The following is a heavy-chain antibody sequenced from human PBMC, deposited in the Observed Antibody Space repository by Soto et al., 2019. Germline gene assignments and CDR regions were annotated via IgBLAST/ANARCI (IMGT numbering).Heavy chain of an antibody. J-gene: IGHJ6*02. D-gene: IGHD3-3*01. V-gene: IGHV5-51*01. CDR3: ARLGFNYDFLSGYYNVHHYYGIDV. Sequence: PGESLKISCKGSGYSFTSYWIAWVRQMPGESLEWMGIIYPGDSDTRYSPSFQGQVTISADKSINSVYLQWSSLKASDTATYYCARLGFNYDFLSGYYNVHHYYGIDVWGQGTTVTVSS. CDR1: GYSFTSYW. CDR2: IYPGDSDT.